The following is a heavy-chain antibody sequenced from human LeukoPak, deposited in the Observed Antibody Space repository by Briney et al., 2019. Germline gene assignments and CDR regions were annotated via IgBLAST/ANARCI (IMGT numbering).Heavy chain of an antibody. V-gene: IGHV3-30*19. D-gene: IGHD6-13*01. CDR1: GFIFSSYG. CDR3: ARARLDSSSWYYFDY. Sequence: GGSLRLSCAASGFIFSSYGMHWVRQAPGKGLEWVAVIWDDGSNKYYADSVKGRFTISRDNSKNTLYLQMNSLRAEDTAVYYCARARLDSSSWYYFDYWGQGTLVTVSS. CDR2: IWDDGSNK. J-gene: IGHJ4*02.